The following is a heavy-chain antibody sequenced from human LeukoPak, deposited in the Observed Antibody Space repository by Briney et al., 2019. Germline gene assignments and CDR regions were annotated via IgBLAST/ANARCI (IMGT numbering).Heavy chain of an antibody. V-gene: IGHV4-39*01. Sequence: SETLSLTCTVSGGSISSSTYYWGWIRQPPGRGLEWIGSIYYSGSTYYNPSLKSRVSMSVDTSKNQFSLKLSSVTAADTAVFYCARQPPLLGHYSNSFYYYYMDVWGKGTTVTVSS. CDR2: IYYSGST. J-gene: IGHJ6*03. D-gene: IGHD4-11*01. CDR1: GGSISSSTYY. CDR3: ARQPPLLGHYSNSFYYYYMDV.